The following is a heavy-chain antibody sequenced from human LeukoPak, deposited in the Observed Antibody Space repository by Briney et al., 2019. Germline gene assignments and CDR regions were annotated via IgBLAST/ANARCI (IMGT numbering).Heavy chain of an antibody. CDR1: GFTFSSYG. V-gene: IGHV3-33*06. D-gene: IGHD3-22*01. J-gene: IGHJ4*02. CDR3: SKDLLDYYDSSGYYPGDY. Sequence: GGSLRLSCAASGFTFSSYGMHWVRQAPGKGLEWVAVIWYDGSNKYYAYSVKVRFTISRYNSKKTLYVQMNRLRAEDTAVYYCSKDLLDYYDSSGYYPGDYWGQGTLVTVSS. CDR2: IWYDGSNK.